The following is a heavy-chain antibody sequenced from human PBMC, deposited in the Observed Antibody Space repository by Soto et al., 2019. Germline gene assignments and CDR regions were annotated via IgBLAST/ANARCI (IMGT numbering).Heavy chain of an antibody. Sequence: PSETLSLTCAVSGGSISSSNWWSWVRQPPGKGLEWIGEIYHSGSTNYNPSLKSRVTISVDKSKNQFSLKLSSVTAADTAVYYCARDHCSGGSCYYYGMDVWGQGTTVTVSS. D-gene: IGHD2-15*01. CDR3: ARDHCSGGSCYYYGMDV. V-gene: IGHV4-4*02. CDR1: GGSISSSNW. J-gene: IGHJ6*02. CDR2: IYHSGST.